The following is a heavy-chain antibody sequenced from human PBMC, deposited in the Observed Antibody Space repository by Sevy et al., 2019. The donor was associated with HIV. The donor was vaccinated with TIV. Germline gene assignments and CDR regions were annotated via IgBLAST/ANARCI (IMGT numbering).Heavy chain of an antibody. J-gene: IGHJ6*02. CDR2: ISGSGGST. D-gene: IGHD2-15*01. CDR3: AKGDRTFYGLDV. Sequence: GGSLRLSCAASGFTFSTYAMSWVRQAPGKGLEWVSGISGSGGSTYYADSLKGRFTIFRDNSKNTLCLQMNSLRAEDTAVYYCAKGDRTFYGLDVWGQGTTVTVSS. CDR1: GFTFSTYA. V-gene: IGHV3-23*01.